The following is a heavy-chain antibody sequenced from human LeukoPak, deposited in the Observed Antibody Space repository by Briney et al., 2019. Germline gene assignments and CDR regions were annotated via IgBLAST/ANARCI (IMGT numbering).Heavy chain of an antibody. V-gene: IGHV3-21*01. CDR1: GFTFSDYS. CDR2: ISSTSSYI. Sequence: PGGALRLSCAASGFTFSDYSMHWVRQAPGEGLEWVSTISSTSSYIYSADSLKGRFTISRDNAKNSLYLQMSTLRAEDTAVYYCARGQLWQTGWFDPLGPGNPGHRLL. D-gene: IGHD5-18*01. J-gene: IGHJ5*02. CDR3: ARGQLWQTGWFDP.